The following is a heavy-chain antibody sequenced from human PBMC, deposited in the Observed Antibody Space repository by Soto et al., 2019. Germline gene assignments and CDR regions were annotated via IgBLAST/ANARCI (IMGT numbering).Heavy chain of an antibody. Sequence: QGQLVQSEAEVQKPGASVRVSCKATGYPFTDSSVHWVRQAPGQGLQWMGMIKPGGGGPIYAQECQGRVLITGDTSSSTVYMALRRLRSEDTARYYCAGTSGNDYVGTWGPGALVTVSS. V-gene: IGHV1-46*01. CDR1: GYPFTDSS. CDR3: AGTSGNDYVGT. J-gene: IGHJ4*02. D-gene: IGHD5-12*01. CDR2: IKPGGGGP.